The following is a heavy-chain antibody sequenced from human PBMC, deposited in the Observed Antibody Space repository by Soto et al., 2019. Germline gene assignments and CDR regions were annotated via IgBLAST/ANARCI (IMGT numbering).Heavy chain of an antibody. V-gene: IGHV3-66*01. D-gene: IGHD4-17*01. Sequence: GGSLRLSCAASGFTVSSNYMSWVRQAPGKGLEWVSVIYSGGSTYYADSVKGRFTISRDNSKNTLYLQMNSLRAEDTAVYYCAREIRNSHTVTADYWGQGTLVTVSS. CDR2: IYSGGST. CDR3: AREIRNSHTVTADY. J-gene: IGHJ4*02. CDR1: GFTVSSNY.